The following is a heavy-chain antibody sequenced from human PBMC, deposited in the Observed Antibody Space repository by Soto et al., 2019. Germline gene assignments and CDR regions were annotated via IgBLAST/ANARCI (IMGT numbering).Heavy chain of an antibody. D-gene: IGHD3-22*01. CDR2: INPNSGGT. V-gene: IGHV1-2*04. CDR1: GYTFTSYA. Sequence: ASVKVSCKASGYTFTSYAMLWVRQAPGQRLEWMGWINPNSGGTSYAQKFQGWVTMTRDTSISTAYMELSRLRSDDTAVYYCASCKTHYYDSSGPCAFDIWGQGTMVTVSS. J-gene: IGHJ3*02. CDR3: ASCKTHYYDSSGPCAFDI.